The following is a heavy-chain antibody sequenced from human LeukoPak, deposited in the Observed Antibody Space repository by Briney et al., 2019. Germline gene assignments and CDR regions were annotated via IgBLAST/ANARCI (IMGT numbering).Heavy chain of an antibody. CDR3: ARQGYGSGYYYFDY. D-gene: IGHD6-19*01. Sequence: PSETLSLTSTVSGGSISRYYWSWIRQPPGKGLEWIGYVYYSGTTNYNPSLKSRVTISVDTSKNQFSLKLSSVTAADTAVYYCARQGYGSGYYYFDYWGQGTLVTVSS. CDR1: GGSISRYY. CDR2: VYYSGTT. V-gene: IGHV4-59*01. J-gene: IGHJ4*02.